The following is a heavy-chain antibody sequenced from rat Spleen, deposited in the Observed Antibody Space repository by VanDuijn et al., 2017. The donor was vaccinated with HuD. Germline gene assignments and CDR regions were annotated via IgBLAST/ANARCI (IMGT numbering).Heavy chain of an antibody. J-gene: IGHJ4*01. CDR3: ARLYSTYINGDVMDA. Sequence: EVQLVESGGGLVQPGRSMKLSCAASGFTFSNYDMAWVRQAPTKGLEWVASISYDGSSTYYRDSVKGRFTISRDNAKNTQYLQMDSLRSEDTATYYCARLYSTYINGDVMDAWGQGASVTVSS. CDR1: GFTFSNYD. D-gene: IGHD1-2*01. V-gene: IGHV5S13*01. CDR2: ISYDGSST.